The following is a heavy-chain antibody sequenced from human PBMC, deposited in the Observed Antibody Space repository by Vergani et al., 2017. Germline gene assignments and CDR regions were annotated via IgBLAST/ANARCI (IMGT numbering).Heavy chain of an antibody. CDR3: AGYSGSYVGGYYYYYYGMDV. J-gene: IGHJ6*02. D-gene: IGHD1-26*01. Sequence: EVQLVESGGGLVQPGGSLRLSCAASGFTVSSNYMSWVRQAPGKGVEWVSVIYSGGSTYYTDSLKGRLTISRDNTKNTLYLQMNSLRAEDTAVYYCAGYSGSYVGGYYYYYYGMDVWGQGTTVTVSS. CDR2: IYSGGST. V-gene: IGHV3-66*01. CDR1: GFTVSSNY.